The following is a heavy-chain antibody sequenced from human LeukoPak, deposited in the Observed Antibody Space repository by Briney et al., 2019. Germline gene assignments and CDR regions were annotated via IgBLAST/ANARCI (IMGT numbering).Heavy chain of an antibody. V-gene: IGHV3-64*01. Sequence: GGSLRLSCTASGFTFSNYAMHWVRQAPGKGLQYVSAISTNGGSTYYANSVKGRFTISRDNSKNTLYLQMGSLRAEDMAVYYCARGGDTAMITYFDSWGQGTRVTVSS. CDR2: ISTNGGST. CDR1: GFTFSNYA. CDR3: ARGGDTAMITYFDS. J-gene: IGHJ4*02. D-gene: IGHD5-18*01.